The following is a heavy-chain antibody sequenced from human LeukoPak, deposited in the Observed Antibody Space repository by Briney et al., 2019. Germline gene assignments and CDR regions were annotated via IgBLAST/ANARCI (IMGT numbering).Heavy chain of an antibody. CDR3: ARDPGSSVGIVVVQHATDAFDI. CDR1: GGMFSTTA. Sequence: SSVKVSCKASGGMFSTTAINWVRQAPGQGLEWMGGNIPPFGTPDYAQKFQGRVTITADESTSTVYMELTSLTSEDTAIYYCARDPGSSVGIVVVQHATDAFDIWGQGTMVTASS. D-gene: IGHD2-15*01. V-gene: IGHV1-69*13. J-gene: IGHJ3*02. CDR2: NIPPFGTP.